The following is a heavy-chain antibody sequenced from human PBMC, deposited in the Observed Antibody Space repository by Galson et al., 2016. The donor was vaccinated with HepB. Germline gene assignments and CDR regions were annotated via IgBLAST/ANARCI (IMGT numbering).Heavy chain of an antibody. CDR2: INKDGSSI. CDR3: ARDLVEFCSGSSCQRGGMDV. CDR1: GFTFSSYW. V-gene: IGHV3-74*01. Sequence: SLRLSCAASGFTFSSYWMHWVRQAPGKGLVSVSRINKDGSSINYVDSVKGRFTSSRDNAKNTRFLQMNSLRAEDTAVYYCARDLVEFCSGSSCQRGGMDVWSQGTTVTVS. J-gene: IGHJ6*02. D-gene: IGHD2-15*01.